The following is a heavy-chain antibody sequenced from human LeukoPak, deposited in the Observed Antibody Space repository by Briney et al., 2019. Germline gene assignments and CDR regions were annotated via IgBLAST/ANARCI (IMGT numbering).Heavy chain of an antibody. J-gene: IGHJ4*02. CDR2: ASHSGPT. CDR3: ARGSYYDSFDY. Sequence: SETLSLTCTVSGYSISSGYFWAWIRQLPGQGLEWIGNASHSGPTYYNPSLNSRVTISINAPKNQFSLKLTSVTAADTAVYYCARGSYYDSFDYWGQGALVTVSS. V-gene: IGHV4-38-2*02. CDR1: GYSISSGYF. D-gene: IGHD3-22*01.